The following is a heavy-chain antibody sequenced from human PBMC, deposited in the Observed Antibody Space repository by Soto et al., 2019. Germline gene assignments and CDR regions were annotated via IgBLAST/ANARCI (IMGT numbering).Heavy chain of an antibody. D-gene: IGHD6-6*01. CDR3: ARPIAARRYYYYCMDV. CDR2: MNPNSGNT. V-gene: IGHV1-8*01. CDR1: GYTFTSYD. J-gene: IGHJ6*02. Sequence: QVQLVQSGAEVKKPGASVKVSCKASGYTFTSYDINWVRQATGQGLEWMGWMNPNSGNTGYAQKFQGRVTMTRNTSISTAYMELSSLRSEDTAVYYCARPIAARRYYYYCMDVWGQGTTVTVSS.